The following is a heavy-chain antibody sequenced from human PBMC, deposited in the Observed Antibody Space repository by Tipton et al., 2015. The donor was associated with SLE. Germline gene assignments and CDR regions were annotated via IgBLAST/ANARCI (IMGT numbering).Heavy chain of an antibody. CDR2: IYYSGST. D-gene: IGHD4-17*01. CDR3: ATYQGDYGDQGWFDP. J-gene: IGHJ5*02. V-gene: IGHV4-31*03. Sequence: LRLSCTVSGGSISSGGYYWSWIRQHPGKGLEWIGYIYYSGSTYYNPSLKSRVTISVGTSKNQFSLKLSSVPAADTAVYYCATYQGDYGDQGWFDPWGQGTLVTVSS. CDR1: GGSISSGGYY.